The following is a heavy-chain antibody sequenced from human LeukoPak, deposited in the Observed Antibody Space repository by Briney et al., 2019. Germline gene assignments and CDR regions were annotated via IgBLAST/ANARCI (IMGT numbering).Heavy chain of an antibody. D-gene: IGHD6-19*01. Sequence: GGSLRLSCAASGFTFSSYAMSWVRQAPGKGLEWVSAISGSGGSTYYADSVKGRFTISRDSSKNTLYLQMNSLRAEDTAVYYCAKELPYSSGPYDAFDIWGQGTMVTVSS. CDR1: GFTFSSYA. CDR3: AKELPYSSGPYDAFDI. V-gene: IGHV3-23*01. CDR2: ISGSGGST. J-gene: IGHJ3*02.